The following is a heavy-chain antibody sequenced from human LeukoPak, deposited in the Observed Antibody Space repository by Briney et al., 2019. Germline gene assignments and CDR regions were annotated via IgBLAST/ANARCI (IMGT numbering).Heavy chain of an antibody. J-gene: IGHJ4*01. CDR3: AKDRQLFSSSWYVGDY. V-gene: IGHV3-23*01. D-gene: IGHD6-13*01. CDR1: GFSLSSYA. CDR2: ISGSGGST. Sequence: PGGSLRLSCAASGFSLSSYAMSWVGQAPGKGLEWDSAISGSGGSTYYADSVKGRFTISRDNSKNTLYLQTNSLRAEDTAVYYCAKDRQLFSSSWYVGDYWDHGTLVTVSS.